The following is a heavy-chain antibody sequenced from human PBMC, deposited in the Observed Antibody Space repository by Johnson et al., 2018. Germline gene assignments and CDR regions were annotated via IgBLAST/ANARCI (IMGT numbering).Heavy chain of an antibody. D-gene: IGHD4-17*01. Sequence: VQLQESGGGLVKPGGSLRLSCAASGFTFSNAWMNWVRQAPGKGLEWVGRIRSKANSYATAYAASVKGRFTISRDGSKNTAYLQMNSLKTEDTAVYYCTRATVTTHDAFDIWGQGTMVTVSS. CDR2: IRSKANSYAT. J-gene: IGHJ3*02. V-gene: IGHV3-73*01. CDR1: GFTFSNAW. CDR3: TRATVTTHDAFDI.